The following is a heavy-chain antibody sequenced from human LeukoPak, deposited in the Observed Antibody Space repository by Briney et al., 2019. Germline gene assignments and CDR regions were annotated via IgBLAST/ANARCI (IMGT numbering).Heavy chain of an antibody. CDR2: IYDSRST. Sequence: SETLSLTCTVSGGSVSSGSYYWSWIRQPPGKGLEWIGYIYDSRSTNYNPSLKSRVTISVDTSKNQFSLKLSSVTAADTAVYYCARGGETTGTTMNYWGQGTLVTVSS. CDR1: GGSVSSGSYY. D-gene: IGHD1-1*01. CDR3: ARGGETTGTTMNY. J-gene: IGHJ4*02. V-gene: IGHV4-61*01.